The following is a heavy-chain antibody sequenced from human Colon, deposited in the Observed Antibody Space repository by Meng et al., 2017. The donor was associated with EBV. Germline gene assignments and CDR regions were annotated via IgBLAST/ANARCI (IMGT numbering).Heavy chain of an antibody. CDR3: ARAVGPDCSSTSCPFDY. CDR2: VSYSGGT. CDR1: GGSVRSETYA. D-gene: IGHD2-2*01. Sequence: HVRLRWSGPGAVNPSDALSLTCSVPGGSVRSETYAWNWIRQPPGKALEWIGYVSYSGGTNYNPSLKNRVTISVDTSKNQVSLRLSSVTAADTAVFYCARAVGPDCSSTSCPFDYWGQGTLVTVAS. J-gene: IGHJ4*02. V-gene: IGHV4-61*01.